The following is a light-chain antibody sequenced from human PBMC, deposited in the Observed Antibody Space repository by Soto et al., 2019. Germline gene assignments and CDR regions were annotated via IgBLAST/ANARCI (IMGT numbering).Light chain of an antibody. V-gene: IGLV2-23*01. Sequence: QSVLTQPASVSGSPGQSITISCTGISADVSSSNFVSWYQHRPGKAPKVMIYEATKRPSGVSNRFSGSKSGNTASLTISGLQAEDEADYYCCAYAGSGTVVFGGGTKLTVL. CDR1: SADVSSSNF. J-gene: IGLJ3*02. CDR2: EAT. CDR3: CAYAGSGTVV.